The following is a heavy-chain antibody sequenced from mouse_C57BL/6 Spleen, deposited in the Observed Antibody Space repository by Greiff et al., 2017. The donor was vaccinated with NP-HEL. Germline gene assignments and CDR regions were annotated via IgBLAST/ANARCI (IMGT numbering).Heavy chain of an antibody. CDR1: GYTFTSYW. CDR2: IYPSDSET. D-gene: IGHD3-3*01. V-gene: IGHV1-61*01. Sequence: QVQLKQPGAELVRPGSSVKLSCKASGYTFTSYWMDWVKQRPGQGLEWIGNIYPSDSETHYNQKFKDKATLTVDKSSSTAYMQLSSLTSEDSAVYYCARGTRWYFDVWGTGTTVTVSS. CDR3: ARGTRWYFDV. J-gene: IGHJ1*03.